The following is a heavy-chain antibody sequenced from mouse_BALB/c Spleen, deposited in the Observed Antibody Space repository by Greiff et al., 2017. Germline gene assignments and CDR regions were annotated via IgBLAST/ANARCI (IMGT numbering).Heavy chain of an antibody. Sequence: EVQLQQSGPGLVKPSQSLSLTCTVTGYSITSDYAWNWIRQFPGNKLEWMGYISYSGSTSYNPSLKSRISITRDTSKNQFFLQLNSVTTEDTATYYCAAYYRYDYWGQGTTLTVSS. CDR1: GYSITSDYA. CDR3: AAYYRYDY. CDR2: ISYSGST. V-gene: IGHV3-2*02. J-gene: IGHJ2*01. D-gene: IGHD2-14*01.